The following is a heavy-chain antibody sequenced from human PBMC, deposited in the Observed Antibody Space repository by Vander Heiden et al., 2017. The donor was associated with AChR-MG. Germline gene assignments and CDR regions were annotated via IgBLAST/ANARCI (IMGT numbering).Heavy chain of an antibody. V-gene: IGHV1-18*01. D-gene: IGHD3-10*01. CDR1: GFTFTSCG. CDR3: ARFGFGRAGLRPS. CDR2: ISAYNGNT. Sequence: QLHPVPSGAEVNKPGASVTVSCKGSGFTFTSCGISQVRQAPVQGLEWMGWISAYNGNTNYAQKLQGRVTMTTDTATSTAYMELRSLRSDDTAVYYCARFGFGRAGLRPSWGQGTLVTVSS. J-gene: IGHJ5*02.